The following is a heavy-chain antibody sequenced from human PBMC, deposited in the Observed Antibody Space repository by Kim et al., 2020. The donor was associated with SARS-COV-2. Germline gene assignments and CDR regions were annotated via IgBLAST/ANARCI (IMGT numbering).Heavy chain of an antibody. CDR1: GGSISNYF. CDR3: ARLPCTIDRGQGY. D-gene: IGHD2-2*01. V-gene: IGHV4-59*08. Sequence: SETLSLTCTVSGGSISNYFWSWIRQPPGKGLEWIGYIYSTGSTNYNPSLRSRITISVGTSKNQFSLKLRSVTAADTAVYYCARLPCTIDRGQGYWGQGTLVTVSS. CDR2: IYSTGST. J-gene: IGHJ4*02.